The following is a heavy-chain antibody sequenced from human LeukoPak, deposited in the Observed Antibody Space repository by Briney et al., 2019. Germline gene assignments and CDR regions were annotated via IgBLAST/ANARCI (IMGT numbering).Heavy chain of an antibody. CDR3: AKRTGVTELHFDH. CDR1: GFTFTSHW. CDR2: INSEGTLI. D-gene: IGHD1-7*01. J-gene: IGHJ4*02. V-gene: IGHV3-74*03. Sequence: GGSLRLSCAASGFTFTSHWMHWVRQVPGKGLEWVSRINSEGTLITYVDSVKGRFTCSRDNARKTVYLQMNSLRAEDTAVYYCAKRTGVTELHFDHWGQGTLVTVSS.